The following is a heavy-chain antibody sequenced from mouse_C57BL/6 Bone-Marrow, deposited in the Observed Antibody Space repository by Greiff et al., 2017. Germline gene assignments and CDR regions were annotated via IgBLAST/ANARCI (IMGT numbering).Heavy chain of an antibody. Sequence: VKLVESGPELVKPGASVKLSCKASGYTFTSYDINWVKQRPGQGLEWIGWIYPRDGSTKYNEKFKGKATLTVDTSSSTAYMELQSLTSEDSAVYFCARLEFDGSSGDWYFDVWGTGTTVTVSS. CDR2: IYPRDGST. CDR3: ARLEFDGSSGDWYFDV. V-gene: IGHV1-85*01. J-gene: IGHJ1*03. D-gene: IGHD1-1*01. CDR1: GYTFTSYD.